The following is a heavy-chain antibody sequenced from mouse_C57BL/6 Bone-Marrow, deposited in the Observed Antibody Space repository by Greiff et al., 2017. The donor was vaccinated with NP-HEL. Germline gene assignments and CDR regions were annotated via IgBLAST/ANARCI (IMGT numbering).Heavy chain of an antibody. Sequence: EVKLMESGGDLVKPGGSLKLSCAASGFTLSSYGMSWVRQTPDKRLEWVATISSGGSYTYYPDSVKGRFTISRDNAKNTLYLQMSSLKSEDTAMYYCARHGGAMDYWGQGTSVTVSS. J-gene: IGHJ4*01. CDR3: ARHGGAMDY. CDR2: ISSGGSYT. V-gene: IGHV5-6*01. CDR1: GFTLSSYG.